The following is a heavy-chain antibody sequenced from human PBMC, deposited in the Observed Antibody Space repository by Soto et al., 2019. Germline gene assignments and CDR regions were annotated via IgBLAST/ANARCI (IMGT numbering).Heavy chain of an antibody. V-gene: IGHV3-11*05. CDR1: GFTFSDYY. CDR2: ISSSSSYT. J-gene: IGHJ4*02. Sequence: QVQLVESGGGLVKPGGSLRLSCAASGFTFSDYYMSWIRQAPGKGLEWVSYISSSSSYTNYADSVKGLFTISRNNAKNSLYLQMNRLSADDTAVYYCARDHHRYSGYDYVDYWGQGTLVTVSS. D-gene: IGHD5-12*01. CDR3: ARDHHRYSGYDYVDY.